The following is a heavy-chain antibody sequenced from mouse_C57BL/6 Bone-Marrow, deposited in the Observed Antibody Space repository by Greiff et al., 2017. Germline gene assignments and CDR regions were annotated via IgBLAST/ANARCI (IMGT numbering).Heavy chain of an antibody. D-gene: IGHD4-1*01. CDR1: GYTFTSYW. CDR2: IHPNSGGT. J-gene: IGHJ2*01. V-gene: IGHV1-64*01. Sequence: QVQLQQPGAELVKPGASVKLSCKASGYTFTSYWMHWVKQRPGQGLEWIGMIHPNSGGTNYNEKFKSKATLTVDTSSSTAYMQLSSLTSEDSAVYYCALTGTDDYWGQGTTLTVSS. CDR3: ALTGTDDY.